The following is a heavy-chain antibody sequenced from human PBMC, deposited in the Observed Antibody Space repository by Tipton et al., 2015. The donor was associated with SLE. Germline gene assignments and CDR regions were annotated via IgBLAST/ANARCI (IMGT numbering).Heavy chain of an antibody. J-gene: IGHJ5*02. CDR2: INTYNGVT. D-gene: IGHD2-15*01. V-gene: IGHV1-18*01. CDR3: ARDLKAATPRWFDP. CDR1: GYTFTDYG. Sequence: QSGAEVKKPGASVKLSCKASGYTFTDYGVTWVRQAPGQGLEWVAWINTYNGVTSYAQKFQGRVTVTTDSSTSTAYLELRRLKSDDTAVYYCARDLKAATPRWFDPGVQGTLVTVSS.